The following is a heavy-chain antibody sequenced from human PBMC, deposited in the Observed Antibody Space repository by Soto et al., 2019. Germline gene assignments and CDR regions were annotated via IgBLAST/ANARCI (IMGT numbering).Heavy chain of an antibody. CDR3: AKPYDSSFYYFDY. J-gene: IGHJ4*02. D-gene: IGHD3-22*01. CDR1: GGSISSYY. Sequence: ETLSLTCTVSGGSISSYYWSWIRQPPGKGLEWIGYIYYSGSTNYNPSLKSRVTISVDTSKNQFSLKLSSVTAADTAVYYCAKPYDSSFYYFDYWGQGTLVTVSS. CDR2: IYYSGST. V-gene: IGHV4-59*01.